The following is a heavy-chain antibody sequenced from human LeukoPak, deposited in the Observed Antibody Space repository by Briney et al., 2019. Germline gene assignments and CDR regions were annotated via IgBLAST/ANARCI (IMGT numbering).Heavy chain of an antibody. D-gene: IGHD2-21*02. J-gene: IGHJ4*02. Sequence: ASVKVSCKASGFTFSGHYIHWVRQAHGQGLEWMGYINPHSGGTSSPQKFQGRVTMTTDTSISAVYMELSSLTSDDTAMYYCVREGNELLSKNFDYWGQGSLVTVSS. CDR3: VREGNELLSKNFDY. CDR1: GFTFSGHY. V-gene: IGHV1-2*02. CDR2: INPHSGGT.